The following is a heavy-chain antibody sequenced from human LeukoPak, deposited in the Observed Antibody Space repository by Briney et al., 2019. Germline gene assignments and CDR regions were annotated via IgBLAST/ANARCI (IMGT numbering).Heavy chain of an antibody. D-gene: IGHD6-19*01. V-gene: IGHV4-4*09. Sequence: SETLSLTCTVSVGSISGYHWSWIRQPPGKGLEWIGYIYSSGSTTYNSSLKSRVTISVDTSKNQFSLKLSSVTAADTAVYYCARRAVAENYFDYWGQGTLVTVSS. CDR3: ARRAVAENYFDY. CDR1: VGSISGYH. CDR2: IYSSGST. J-gene: IGHJ4*02.